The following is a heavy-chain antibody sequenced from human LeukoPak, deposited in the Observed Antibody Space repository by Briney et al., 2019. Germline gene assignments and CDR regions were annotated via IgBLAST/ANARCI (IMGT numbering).Heavy chain of an antibody. CDR3: ATRSSHTSSWYVYLFWDY. CDR2: INLDGSEN. V-gene: IGHV3-7*02. J-gene: IGHJ4*02. CDR1: GFTFSNYW. Sequence: TGGSLSLSCAASGFTFSNYWMTWVRQAPGKGLEWVASINLDGSENYYVDSVKGRFTISRDNAKNSLYLQMNSLRAEDTAVYYCATRSSHTSSWYVYLFWDYWGPGTLVTVSS. D-gene: IGHD6-13*01.